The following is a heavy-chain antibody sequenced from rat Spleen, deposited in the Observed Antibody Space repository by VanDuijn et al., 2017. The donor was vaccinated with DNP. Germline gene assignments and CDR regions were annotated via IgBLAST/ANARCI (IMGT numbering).Heavy chain of an antibody. D-gene: IGHD4-3*01. CDR1: GFTFSDYY. CDR3: IRWNSGHFDY. V-gene: IGHV5-22*01. CDR2: ISYDGGTT. Sequence: EVQLVESGGGLVQPGRSLKLSCTASGFTFSDYYMAWVRQAPTKGLEWVAYISYDGGTTYYGDSVKGRFTISRDNAKRTLYLQMNSLRSEDMATYYCIRWNSGHFDYWGQGVMVTVSS. J-gene: IGHJ2*01.